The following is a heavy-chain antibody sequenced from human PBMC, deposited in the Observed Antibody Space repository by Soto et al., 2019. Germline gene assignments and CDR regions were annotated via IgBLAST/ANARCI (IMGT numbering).Heavy chain of an antibody. J-gene: IGHJ3*02. Sequence: TLSLTCTVSGGSISSGGYYWSWIRQHPGKGLEWIGYIYYSGSTYYNPSLKSRVTISVDTSKNQFSLKLSSVTAADTAVYYCARDREGGYCYGGVDAFDIWGQGTMVTVSS. CDR1: GGSISSGGYY. D-gene: IGHD5-18*01. V-gene: IGHV4-31*03. CDR2: IYYSGST. CDR3: ARDREGGYCYGGVDAFDI.